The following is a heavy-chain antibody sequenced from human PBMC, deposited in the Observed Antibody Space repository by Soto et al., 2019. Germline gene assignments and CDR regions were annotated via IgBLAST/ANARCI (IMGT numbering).Heavy chain of an antibody. V-gene: IGHV3-15*07. CDR2: IKSKTDGGTT. CDR3: TTDSNTYYDDSSGYYYDPALLRDERIDY. D-gene: IGHD3-22*01. Sequence: EVQLVESGGGLVKPGGSLRLSCAASGFTFSNAWMNWVRQAPGKGLEWVGRIKSKTDGGTTDYAAPVKGRFTISRDDSKNTLYLQMNSRKTEDTAVYYCTTDSNTYYDDSSGYYYDPALLRDERIDYWGQGTLVTVSS. CDR1: GFTFSNAW. J-gene: IGHJ4*02.